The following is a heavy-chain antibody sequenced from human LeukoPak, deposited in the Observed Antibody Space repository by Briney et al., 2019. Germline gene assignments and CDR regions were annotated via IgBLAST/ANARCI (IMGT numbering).Heavy chain of an antibody. V-gene: IGHV3-21*01. Sequence: PGGSLRLSCAASGFTFSSYSMNWVRQAPGKGLEWVSSISSDSRYICYADSVKGRFTISGNNAKNSLYLQMNSLRAEDTAVYYCATDYAGNSLWYYYGLGVWGQGTTVTVSS. CDR1: GFTFSSYS. J-gene: IGHJ6*02. CDR2: ISSDSRYI. CDR3: ATDYAGNSLWYYYGLGV. D-gene: IGHD4-23*01.